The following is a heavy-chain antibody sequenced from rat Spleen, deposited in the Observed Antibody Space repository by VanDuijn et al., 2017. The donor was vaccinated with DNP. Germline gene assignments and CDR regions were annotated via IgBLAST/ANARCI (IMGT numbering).Heavy chain of an antibody. V-gene: IGHV5S13*01. CDR2: ISTSGGNT. Sequence: EVQLVESGGGLVQPGRSLKLSCAASGFTFSNYGMAWVRQAPKKGLEWVATISTSGGNTYYRDSVKGRLSISRDNAKRTLYLQMDSLSSEDTATYYCAKGRWDYFDYWGQGVMVTVSS. CDR3: AKGRWDYFDY. D-gene: IGHD1-11*01. J-gene: IGHJ2*01. CDR1: GFTFSNYG.